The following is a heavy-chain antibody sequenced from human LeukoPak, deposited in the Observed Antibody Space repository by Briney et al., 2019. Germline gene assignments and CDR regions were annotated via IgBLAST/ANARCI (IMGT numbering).Heavy chain of an antibody. J-gene: IGHJ4*02. CDR3: VGGSSYFDY. D-gene: IGHD6-6*01. CDR2: IYTSGST. Sequence: SETLSLTCTVSGGSISSYYWSWIRQPAGKGLGWIGRIYTSGSTNYNPSLKSRVTMSVDTSKNQFSLKLSSVTAADTAVYYCVGGSSYFDYWGQGTLVTVSS. V-gene: IGHV4-4*07. CDR1: GGSISSYY.